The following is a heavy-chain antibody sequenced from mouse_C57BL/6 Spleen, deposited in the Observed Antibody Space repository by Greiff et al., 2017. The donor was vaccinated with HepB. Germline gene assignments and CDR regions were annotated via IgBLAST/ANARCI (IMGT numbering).Heavy chain of an antibody. CDR3: ASIYYYGLYYFDY. D-gene: IGHD1-1*01. Sequence: EVQLQQSGPGLVKPSQSLSLTCSVTGYSITSGYYWNWIRQFPGNKLEWMGYISYDGSNNYNPSLKNRISITRDTSKNQFFLKLNSVTTEDTATYYCASIYYYGLYYFDYWGQGTTLTVSS. J-gene: IGHJ2*01. V-gene: IGHV3-6*01. CDR1: GYSITSGYY. CDR2: ISYDGSN.